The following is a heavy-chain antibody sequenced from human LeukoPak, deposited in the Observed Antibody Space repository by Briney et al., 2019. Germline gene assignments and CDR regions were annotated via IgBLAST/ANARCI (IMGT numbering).Heavy chain of an antibody. D-gene: IGHD3-16*01. CDR2: IYYSGST. CDR3: ARAEGYGRKKFDY. CDR1: GGSISSSSYY. J-gene: IGHJ4*02. V-gene: IGHV4-39*07. Sequence: SETLSLTCTVSGGSISSSSYYWGWIRQPPGKGREWIGSIYYSGSTYYNPSLKSRVTISVDTSKNQFSLKLSSVTAADTAVYYCARAEGYGRKKFDYWGQGILVTVSS.